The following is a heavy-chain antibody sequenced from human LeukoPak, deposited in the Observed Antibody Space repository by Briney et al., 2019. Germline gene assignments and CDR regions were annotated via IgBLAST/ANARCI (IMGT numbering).Heavy chain of an antibody. CDR2: MSPNSGDT. D-gene: IGHD7-27*01. Sequence: ASVKVSCKASGYTFTSYDFNWVRQATGQRPEWMGWMSPNSGDTGYAQKFQDRVTMTRNTSISTAYMELSSLRSDDTAVYYCARGPPNWGYDYWGPGTLVTVST. CDR1: GYTFTSYD. J-gene: IGHJ4*02. V-gene: IGHV1-8*01. CDR3: ARGPPNWGYDY.